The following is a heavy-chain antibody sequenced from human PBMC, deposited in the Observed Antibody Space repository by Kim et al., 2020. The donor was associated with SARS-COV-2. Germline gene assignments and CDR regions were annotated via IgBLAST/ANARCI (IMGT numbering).Heavy chain of an antibody. Sequence: GGSLRLSCAASGFTFNNYGMHWVRRAPGKGLEWVAVISYGGGSKYYADSVKGRFTISRDNSKNTLYLQMNSLRIEDTAVYYCAKSFSGSYAGYDFWGQGTMVTGAS. D-gene: IGHD1-26*01. V-gene: IGHV3-30*18. CDR1: GFTFNNYG. J-gene: IGHJ3*01. CDR2: ISYGGGSK. CDR3: AKSFSGSYAGYDF.